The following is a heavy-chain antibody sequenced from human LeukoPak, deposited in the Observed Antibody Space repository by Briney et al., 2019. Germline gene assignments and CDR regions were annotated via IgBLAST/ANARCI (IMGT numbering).Heavy chain of an antibody. CDR1: GYTFTGYY. CDR2: INPNGGGT. J-gene: IGHJ4*02. V-gene: IGHV1-2*02. CDR3: ARVGCSATCPLDY. Sequence: GASVKVSCTASGYTFTGYYIHWVRQAPGQGLEWMGWINPNGGGTNFAQKFQGRVTMTRDTSISTAYMELSSLRSDDTAVYYCARVGCSATCPLDYWGQGTLVTVSS. D-gene: IGHD2-2*01.